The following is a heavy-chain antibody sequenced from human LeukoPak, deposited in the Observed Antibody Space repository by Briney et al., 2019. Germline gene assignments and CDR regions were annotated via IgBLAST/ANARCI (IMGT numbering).Heavy chain of an antibody. CDR2: ISSSSSYI. D-gene: IGHD6-25*01. CDR1: GFTFSSYS. Sequence: AGGSLRLSCAASGFTFSSYSMNWVRQAPGKGLEWVSSISSSSSYIYYADSVKGRFTISRDNAKNSLYLQMNGLRAEDTAVYYCARVAAAEPGQGPEGCYYYMDVWGKGTTVTVSS. J-gene: IGHJ6*03. CDR3: ARVAAAEPGQGPEGCYYYMDV. V-gene: IGHV3-21*01.